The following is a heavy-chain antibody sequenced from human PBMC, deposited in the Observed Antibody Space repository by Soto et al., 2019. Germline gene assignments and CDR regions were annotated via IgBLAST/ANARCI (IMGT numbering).Heavy chain of an antibody. CDR3: VRDASRGYRGWWDP. V-gene: IGHV1-18*01. D-gene: IGHD5-18*01. CDR2: ISPYNGDT. CDR1: GYTFTSYG. J-gene: IGHJ5*02. Sequence: QVQLVQSGAEVKKPGASVKVSCKASGYTFTSYGISWVRQAPGQGLEWMGLISPYNGDTIYAQKLQGRVIVATDTTTRAAYMELRSLRSDGTAVYYCVRDASRGYRGWWDPGGQGTLVTVSS.